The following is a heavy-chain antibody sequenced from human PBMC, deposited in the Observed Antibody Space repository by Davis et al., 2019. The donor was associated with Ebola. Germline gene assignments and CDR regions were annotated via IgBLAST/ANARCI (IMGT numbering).Heavy chain of an antibody. J-gene: IGHJ5*02. Sequence: GESLKISCAASGFTFSSYSMNWVRQAPGKGLEWVSYISSSRSTIHYADSVKGRFTISRDNAKNSLFLQLDSLRDEDTAVYYCARESLMSSGSSGDWFDPWGQGTLVTVSS. CDR3: ARESLMSSGSSGDWFDP. CDR1: GFTFSSYS. D-gene: IGHD1-26*01. V-gene: IGHV3-48*02. CDR2: ISSSRSTI.